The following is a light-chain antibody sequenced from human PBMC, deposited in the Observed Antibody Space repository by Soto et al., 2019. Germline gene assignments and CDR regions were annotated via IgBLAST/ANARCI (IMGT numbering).Light chain of an antibody. CDR2: LEGSGSY. J-gene: IGLJ3*02. V-gene: IGLV4-60*02. Sequence: QPVLTQSSSASASLGSSVKLTCTLSSGHSSYIIAWHQQQPGKAPRYLMKLEGSGSYNKGSGVPDRFSGSSSGADRYLTTSNLQLEDEADYYCETWDSNTHTVFGGGTKLTVL. CDR3: ETWDSNTHTV. CDR1: SGHSSYI.